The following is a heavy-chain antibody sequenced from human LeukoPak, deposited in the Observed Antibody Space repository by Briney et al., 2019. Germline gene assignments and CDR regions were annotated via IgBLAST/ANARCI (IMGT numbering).Heavy chain of an antibody. D-gene: IGHD3-22*01. CDR1: GYSFTSYW. V-gene: IGHV5-51*01. CDR3: ARRNSYYDSSGRYNWFDP. CDR2: IYPGDSVT. Sequence: PGESLKISCKGSGYSFTSYWFGWVRQMPGKGLGWMGIIYPGDSVTRYSQSFQGQVTISADKSISTAYLQWSSLKASDTAMYYCARRNSYYDSSGRYNWFDPCGQGTLVTVSS. J-gene: IGHJ5*02.